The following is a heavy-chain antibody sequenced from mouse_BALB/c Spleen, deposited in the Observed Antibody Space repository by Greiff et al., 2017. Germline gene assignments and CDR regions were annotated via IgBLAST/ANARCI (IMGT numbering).Heavy chain of an antibody. CDR2: IWSDGST. CDR1: GFSLTSYG. Sequence: VKLVESGPDLVAPSQSLSITCTVSGFSLTSYGVHWVRQPPGKGLEWLVVIWSDGSTTYNSALKSRLSISKDNSKSQVFLKMNSLQTDDTAMYYCARHESLYYAMDYWGQGTSVTVSS. J-gene: IGHJ4*01. V-gene: IGHV2-6-2*01. CDR3: ARHESLYYAMDY.